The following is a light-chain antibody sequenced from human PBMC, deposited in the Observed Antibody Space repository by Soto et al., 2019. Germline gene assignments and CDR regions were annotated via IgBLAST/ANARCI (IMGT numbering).Light chain of an antibody. Sequence: EVVMTPSPATLSVSPGERATLSCRASQGVSSNLAWYQQKPGQAPRLLIYGTSTRATGIPARFSGSGSGTECTLTISSLQSEDFAVYYCQHYNNWPRTFGQGTKVEIK. CDR2: GTS. CDR1: QGVSSN. CDR3: QHYNNWPRT. V-gene: IGKV3-15*01. J-gene: IGKJ1*01.